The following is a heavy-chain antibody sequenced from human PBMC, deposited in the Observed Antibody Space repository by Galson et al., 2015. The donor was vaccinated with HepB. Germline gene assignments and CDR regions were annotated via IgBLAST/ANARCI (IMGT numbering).Heavy chain of an antibody. CDR2: INPKSGVT. Sequence: SVKVSCKASGYTFTGYFIHWVRQAAGQGLEWMGRINPKSGVTNYAQKFQGRVTMTRDTSISTAYMELSSLRSEDTAVYYCARVEGNYDYIWGPDYWGQGTLVTVSS. CDR1: GYTFTGYF. V-gene: IGHV1-2*06. D-gene: IGHD3-16*01. CDR3: ARVEGNYDYIWGPDY. J-gene: IGHJ4*02.